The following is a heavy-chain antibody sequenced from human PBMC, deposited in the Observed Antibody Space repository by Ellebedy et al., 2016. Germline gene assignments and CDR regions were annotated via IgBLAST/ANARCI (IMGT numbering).Heavy chain of an antibody. J-gene: IGHJ5*02. CDR2: INPSGGNT. V-gene: IGHV1-46*01. Sequence: DSVKVSCXASGYTLTSYYMNWVRQAPGQGIEWLGIINPSGGNTNYAQKFQGRVSMATDTSTTTVYMELSSLRSEDTALYYCARGDYGGKSPGRAWGQGTLVTVSS. CDR1: GYTLTSYY. D-gene: IGHD4-23*01. CDR3: ARGDYGGKSPGRA.